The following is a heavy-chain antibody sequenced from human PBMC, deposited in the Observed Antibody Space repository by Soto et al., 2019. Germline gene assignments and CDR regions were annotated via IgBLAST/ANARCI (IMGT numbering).Heavy chain of an antibody. CDR2: IYYSGST. V-gene: IGHV4-59*01. J-gene: IGHJ4*02. CDR1: GGSISSYY. CDR3: ASTVKGGFDY. Sequence: QVQLQESGPGLVKPSETLSLTCTVSGGSISSYYWSWIRQPPGKGLEWIGYIYYSGSTNYNPSLKSRVTISVDTSKNQFSLKLSSVTAADTAVYYCASTVKGGFDYWGQGTLVTVSS. D-gene: IGHD4-17*01.